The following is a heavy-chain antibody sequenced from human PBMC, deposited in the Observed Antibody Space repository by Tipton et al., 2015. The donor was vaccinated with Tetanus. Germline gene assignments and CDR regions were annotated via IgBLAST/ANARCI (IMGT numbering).Heavy chain of an antibody. J-gene: IGHJ4*02. CDR1: GGSISSYY. V-gene: IGHV4-59*01. CDR2: IHSSGST. D-gene: IGHD1-26*01. Sequence: TLSLTCVVYGGSISSYYWSWIRQPPGKGPEWIGQIHSSGSTNYIPSLKSRVTISLDTSKNQFSLRLTSVTAADTAVYYCARDIEEVGATKYFDYWGQGTLVTVSS. CDR3: ARDIEEVGATKYFDY.